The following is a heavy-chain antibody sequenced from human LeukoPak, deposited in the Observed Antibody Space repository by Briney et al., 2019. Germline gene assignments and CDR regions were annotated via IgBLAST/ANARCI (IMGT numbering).Heavy chain of an antibody. CDR3: AKESGKFDY. Sequence: GGSLRLSCEASGLNFDDSAMHWVRQAPGKGLEWVSLISADGGSTFSADSVKGRFSISRDNSKNSLYLQMNSLRSEDTAMYYCAKESGKFDYWGQGTLVAVSS. V-gene: IGHV3-43*02. CDR1: GLNFDDSA. CDR2: ISADGGST. J-gene: IGHJ4*02.